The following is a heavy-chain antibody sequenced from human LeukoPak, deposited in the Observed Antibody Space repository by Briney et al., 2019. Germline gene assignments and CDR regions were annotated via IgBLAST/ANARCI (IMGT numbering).Heavy chain of an antibody. V-gene: IGHV3-30*03. J-gene: IGHJ4*02. D-gene: IGHD1-26*01. CDR1: GFTFSSYS. CDR3: VREVSGSSYFDY. Sequence: GGSLRLSCAASGFTFSSYSMNWVRQAPGKGLEWVAVISYDGSKNYYADSVKGRFTISRDNAKNTLYLQMNSLRAEDTAVYYCVREVSGSSYFDYWGQGTLVTVSS. CDR2: ISYDGSKN.